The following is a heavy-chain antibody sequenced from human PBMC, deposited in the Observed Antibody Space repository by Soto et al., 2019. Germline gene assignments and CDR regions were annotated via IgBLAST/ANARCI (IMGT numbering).Heavy chain of an antibody. CDR3: ATEYYYGSGSYYYYYYGMDV. J-gene: IGHJ6*02. CDR2: ISGSGGST. V-gene: IGHV3-23*01. CDR1: GFTFSSNA. D-gene: IGHD3-10*01. Sequence: EVQLLESGGGWFQLGGPLRLSCEPLGFTFSSNAMSGVRQAPGKGREGVPAISGSGGSTYYADSVKGRFTISRDNSKNTLYLQMNSLRAEDTAVYYCATEYYYGSGSYYYYYYGMDVWGQGTTVTVSS.